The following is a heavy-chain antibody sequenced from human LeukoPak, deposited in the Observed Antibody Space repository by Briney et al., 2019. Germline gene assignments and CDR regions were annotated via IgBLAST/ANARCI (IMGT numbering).Heavy chain of an antibody. Sequence: ASVKVSCKDSGYTFTGYYMHWVRQAPGQGLEWMGRINPNSGGTNYAQKFQGRVTMTRDTSISTAYMQLSRLRSDDTAVYYCARGTYYYDSSGYFDYWGQGTLVTVSS. CDR2: INPNSGGT. CDR1: GYTFTGYY. J-gene: IGHJ4*02. CDR3: ARGTYYYDSSGYFDY. D-gene: IGHD3-22*01. V-gene: IGHV1-2*06.